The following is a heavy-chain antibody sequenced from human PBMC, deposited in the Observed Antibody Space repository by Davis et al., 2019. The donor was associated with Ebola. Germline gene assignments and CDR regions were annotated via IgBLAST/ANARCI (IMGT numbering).Heavy chain of an antibody. J-gene: IGHJ6*02. Sequence: MPSETLSLTCAVYGGSFSGYYWTWIRQPPGKGLEWIGEINHTGNTNYSPSLRSRVTISVDTSKNQFSLKLSSVTAADTAVYYCARQGRLYYYYGMDVWGQGTTVTVSS. CDR1: GGSFSGYY. CDR3: ARQGRLYYYYGMDV. V-gene: IGHV4-34*01. CDR2: INHTGNT.